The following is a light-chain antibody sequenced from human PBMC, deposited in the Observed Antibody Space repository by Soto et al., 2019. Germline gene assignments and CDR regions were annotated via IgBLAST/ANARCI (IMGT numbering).Light chain of an antibody. J-gene: IGLJ2*01. Sequence: QSVLTQPPSVSAAPGQKVTISCSGSSSNIGNNFVSWYQQLPGTAPKLLIYDDDTRPSGIPDRFSGSKSGTSATLGITGLQTGDEADYYCGAWDSSLGAVLFGGGTKLTVL. V-gene: IGLV1-51*01. CDR1: SSNIGNNF. CDR3: GAWDSSLGAVL. CDR2: DDD.